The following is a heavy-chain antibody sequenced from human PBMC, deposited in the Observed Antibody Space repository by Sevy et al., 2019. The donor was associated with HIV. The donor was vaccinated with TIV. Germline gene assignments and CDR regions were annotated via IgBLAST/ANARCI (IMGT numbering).Heavy chain of an antibody. D-gene: IGHD3-10*01. V-gene: IGHV3-21*01. CDR3: ARGMAVLLWFGELPIYRGENAFDI. CDR2: ISSSSSYI. Sequence: GGSLRLSCAASGFTFSSYSMNWVRQAPGKGLEWVSSISSSSSYIYYADSVKGRFTISRDNAKNSLYLQMNSLRAEETAVYYCARGMAVLLWFGELPIYRGENAFDIWGQGTMVTVSS. CDR1: GFTFSSYS. J-gene: IGHJ3*02.